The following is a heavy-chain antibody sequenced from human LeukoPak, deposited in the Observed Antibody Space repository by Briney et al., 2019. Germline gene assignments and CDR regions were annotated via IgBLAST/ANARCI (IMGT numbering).Heavy chain of an antibody. Sequence: GGSLRLSCAASGFTFNNYWIHWVRQAPGKGLVWVSRINTDGRTTTYADSVKGRFTIFRDNAKNTVHLQMNSLRAEDTAVYYCARDFFPIVDSSWYEIGYWGQGTLVTVSS. D-gene: IGHD6-13*01. J-gene: IGHJ4*02. CDR1: GFTFNNYW. CDR3: ARDFFPIVDSSWYEIGY. V-gene: IGHV3-74*01. CDR2: INTDGRTT.